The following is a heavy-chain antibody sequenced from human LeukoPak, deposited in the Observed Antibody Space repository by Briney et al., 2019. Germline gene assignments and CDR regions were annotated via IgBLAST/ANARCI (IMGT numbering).Heavy chain of an antibody. V-gene: IGHV3-7*04. CDR1: RFTLSGYW. CDR2: IYRDGSEK. J-gene: IGHJ6*03. D-gene: IGHD1-26*01. Sequence: GGSLRLSCAASRFTLSGYWMSWVRQAPGKGLEWVANIYRDGSEKYYVDSVKGRFTISRDNAKNSLYLQMISLGVDDTAVYYCARGGSGRKYYYMDVWGKGTTVTVSS. CDR3: ARGGSGRKYYYMDV.